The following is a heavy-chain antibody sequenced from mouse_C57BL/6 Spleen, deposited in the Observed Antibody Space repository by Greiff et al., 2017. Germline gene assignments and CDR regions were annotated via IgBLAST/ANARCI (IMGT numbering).Heavy chain of an antibody. J-gene: IGHJ4*01. Sequence: EVKLVESEGGLVQPGSSMKLSCTASGFTFSDYYMAWVRQVPEKGLEWVANINYDGSSTYYLDSLKSRFIISRDNAKNILYLQMSSLKSEDTATYYCARDAYYYGSSPMDYWGQGTSVTVSS. D-gene: IGHD1-1*01. CDR1: GFTFSDYY. V-gene: IGHV5-16*01. CDR2: INYDGSST. CDR3: ARDAYYYGSSPMDY.